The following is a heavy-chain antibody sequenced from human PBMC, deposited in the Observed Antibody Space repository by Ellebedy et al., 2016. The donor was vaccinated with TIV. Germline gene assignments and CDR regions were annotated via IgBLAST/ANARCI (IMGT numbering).Heavy chain of an antibody. D-gene: IGHD5-18*01. CDR2: VSSSGGMT. CDR1: GFTFSSYA. V-gene: IGHV3-23*01. CDR3: AKEDSRHSYGTH. J-gene: IGHJ4*02. Sequence: GGSLRLSXAASGFTFSSYAMSWVRQAPGKGLEWVSAVSSSGGMTYYAGSVKGRFTISRDNSRNTVYLLMNSLRTEDTAVYHCAKEDSRHSYGTHWGQGTVVSVSS.